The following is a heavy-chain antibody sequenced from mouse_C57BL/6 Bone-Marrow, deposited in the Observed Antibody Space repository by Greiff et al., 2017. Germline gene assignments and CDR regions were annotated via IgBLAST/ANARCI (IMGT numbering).Heavy chain of an antibody. D-gene: IGHD2-10*02. CDR3: AREGGMVPWFAY. CDR2: INPSNGGT. CDR1: GYTFTSYW. V-gene: IGHV1-53*01. Sequence: QVQLQQSGTELVKPGASVKLSCKASGYTFTSYWMHWVKQRPGQGLEWIGNINPSNGGTNYNEKFKSKATLTVDKSSSTAYMQLSSLTSEDSAVYYCAREGGMVPWFAYWGQGTLVTVSA. J-gene: IGHJ3*01.